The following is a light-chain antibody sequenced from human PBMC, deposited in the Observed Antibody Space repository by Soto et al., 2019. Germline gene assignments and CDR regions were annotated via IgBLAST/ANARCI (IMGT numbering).Light chain of an antibody. J-gene: IGKJ1*01. Sequence: IQFTQPPSFLSLSAGDRVTIPCRASQCISSYLAWYQQKPGKAPKLLIYGASGLQSGVPSRFSGSGSGTEFTLTISSLQPEDFATYYCLQHNSYSRTFGQGTKVDIK. CDR1: QCISSY. CDR3: LQHNSYSRT. V-gene: IGKV1-9*01. CDR2: GAS.